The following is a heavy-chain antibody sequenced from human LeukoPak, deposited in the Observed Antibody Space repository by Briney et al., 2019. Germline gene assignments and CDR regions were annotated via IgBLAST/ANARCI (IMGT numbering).Heavy chain of an antibody. D-gene: IGHD2-2*01. CDR2: ISAYNGNT. J-gene: IGHJ6*02. V-gene: IGHV1-18*01. CDR1: GYTFTSDG. CDR3: ARIFRDIVVVPAAIDYYYGMDV. Sequence: ASVKVSCKASGYTFTSDGISWVRQAPGQGLEWMGWISAYNGNTNYAQKLQGRVTMTTDTSTSTAYMELRGLRSDDTAVYYCARIFRDIVVVPAAIDYYYGMDVWGQGTTVTVSS.